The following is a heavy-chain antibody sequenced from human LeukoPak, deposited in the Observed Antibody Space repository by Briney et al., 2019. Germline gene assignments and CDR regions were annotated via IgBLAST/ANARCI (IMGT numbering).Heavy chain of an antibody. CDR1: VYIFTNYA. J-gene: IGHJ4*02. Sequence: GCSVNVSCKACVYIFTNYAINWVRQAPGKGLEGVGWSNANTGNPTYARGFTGRIVLSLGTSVSTAYLQSSSHKDEETAVYHCARGDTGPTYNSNWYETDYWGQGTLVTVSS. V-gene: IGHV7-4-1*02. D-gene: IGHD6-13*01. CDR2: SNANTGNP. CDR3: ARGDTGPTYNSNWYETDY.